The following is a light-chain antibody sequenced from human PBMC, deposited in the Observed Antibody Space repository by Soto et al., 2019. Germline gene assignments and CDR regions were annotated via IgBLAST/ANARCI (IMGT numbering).Light chain of an antibody. J-gene: IGKJ4*01. CDR2: LAS. V-gene: IGKV2-28*01. CDR3: MQLLHPPLT. Sequence: DVVMTQSTLSLPVTPGEPASTSCRSSQSLLHSNGYNYLAWFLQKAGQSPQLLIYLASSRASGVPDRFSGSGSGTDFTLEISSVEAEDVGIYYCMQLLHPPLTFGGGTKVDI. CDR1: QSLLHSNGYNY.